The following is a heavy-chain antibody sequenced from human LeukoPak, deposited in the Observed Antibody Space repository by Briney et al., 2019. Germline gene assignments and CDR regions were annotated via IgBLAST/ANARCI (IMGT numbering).Heavy chain of an antibody. Sequence: PGGSLKPSCAAPGFTFSSYSMNWVRQAPGKGPELVSSISSSSSYIYYADSVKGRFTISRDNAKNSLYLQMNSLRAEDTAVYYCARARGDWLSHHATDYWGQGTLVTVSS. CDR2: ISSSSSYI. V-gene: IGHV3-21*01. CDR3: ARARGDWLSHHATDY. CDR1: GFTFSSYS. J-gene: IGHJ4*02. D-gene: IGHD3-9*01.